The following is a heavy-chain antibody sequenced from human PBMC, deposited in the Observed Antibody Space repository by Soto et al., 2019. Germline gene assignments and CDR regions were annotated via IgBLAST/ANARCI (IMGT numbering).Heavy chain of an antibody. D-gene: IGHD3-3*01. J-gene: IGHJ6*02. Sequence: SETLSLTCAVYGGSFSGYYWSWIRQPPGKGLEWIGEINHSGSTNYNPSLKSRVTISLDTSRNQFSLKMSSATAADTAVYYCARASPTFTIFGAVAGGLDVWGQGTTVTVSS. CDR2: INHSGST. V-gene: IGHV4-34*01. CDR3: ARASPTFTIFGAVAGGLDV. CDR1: GGSFSGYY.